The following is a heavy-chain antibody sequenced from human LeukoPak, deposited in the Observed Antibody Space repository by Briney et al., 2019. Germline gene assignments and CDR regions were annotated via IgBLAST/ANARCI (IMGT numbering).Heavy chain of an antibody. CDR2: INPNSGGT. CDR3: ARDQYYDSSNYYGMDV. V-gene: IGHV1-2*04. Sequence: ASVKVSCKASGYTFTGYYMHWVRQAPGQGLEWMGWINPNSGGTNYAQKFQGWVTMTRDTSISTAYMGLSRLRSDDTAVYYCARDQYYDSSNYYGMDVWGQGTTVTVSS. J-gene: IGHJ6*02. CDR1: GYTFTGYY. D-gene: IGHD3-22*01.